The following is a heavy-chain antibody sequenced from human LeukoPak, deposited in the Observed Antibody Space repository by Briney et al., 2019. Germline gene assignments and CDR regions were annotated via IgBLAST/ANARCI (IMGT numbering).Heavy chain of an antibody. V-gene: IGHV1-69*04. CDR3: ARDVDTAAGFGMDV. CDR1: GGTFSSYA. D-gene: IGHD5-18*01. Sequence: ASVKVSCKASGGTFSSYAISWVRQAPGQGLEWMGRIIPIFGIANYAQKFQGRVTITADKPTSTAYMELSSLRSEDTAVYYCARDVDTAAGFGMDVWGQGTTVTVSS. J-gene: IGHJ6*02. CDR2: IIPIFGIA.